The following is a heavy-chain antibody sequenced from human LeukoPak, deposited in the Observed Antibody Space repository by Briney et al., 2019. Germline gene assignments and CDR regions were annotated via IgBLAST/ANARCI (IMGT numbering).Heavy chain of an antibody. J-gene: IGHJ6*02. CDR3: TRSGLTGMRQYPRAAYYYYGMDV. CDR1: GGSFSGYH. Sequence: PSETLSLTCDVYGGSFSGYHWSWLRQSPGKGLEWIGEMNYSGSTTNYNPSLESRVTISVDTSKNQFSLKLTSVTAADTALYYCTRSGLTGMRQYPRAAYYYYGMDVWGQGTAVTVSS. V-gene: IGHV4-34*01. D-gene: IGHD6-13*01. CDR2: MNYSGSTT.